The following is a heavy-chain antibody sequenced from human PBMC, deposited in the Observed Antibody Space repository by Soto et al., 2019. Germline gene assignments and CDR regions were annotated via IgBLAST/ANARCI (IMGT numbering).Heavy chain of an antibody. CDR1: GYSFTGLD. Sequence: ASVKVSFKASGYSFTGLDINWVRQTTGQGLEWMGWMQPSSGRTGYAQKFQGRVTMTRDTSINTAYMELSSLTSDDTAFYYCARGVTAGVDYWGQGTLVTVSS. CDR2: MQPSSGRT. V-gene: IGHV1-8*01. J-gene: IGHJ4*02. D-gene: IGHD1-26*01. CDR3: ARGVTAGVDY.